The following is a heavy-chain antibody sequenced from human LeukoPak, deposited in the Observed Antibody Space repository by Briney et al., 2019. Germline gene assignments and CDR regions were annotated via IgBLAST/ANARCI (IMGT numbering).Heavy chain of an antibody. J-gene: IGHJ4*02. Sequence: SETLSLTCTVSGGSISSYYWNWIRQPPGKGLEWIGYIYYSGSTNYNPSLKSRVTISADTSKNQFALKLSSVTAADTAVYYCARNPGQPERRLDYWGQGTLVTISS. CDR2: IYYSGST. V-gene: IGHV4-59*01. CDR1: GGSISSYY. CDR3: ARNPGQPERRLDY. D-gene: IGHD1-1*01.